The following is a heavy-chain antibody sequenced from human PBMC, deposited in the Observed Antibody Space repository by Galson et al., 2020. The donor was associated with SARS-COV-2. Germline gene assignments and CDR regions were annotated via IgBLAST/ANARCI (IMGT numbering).Heavy chain of an antibody. D-gene: IGHD3-22*01. CDR1: GYSISTTNY. J-gene: IGHJ2*01. CDR2: IYPNGRT. CDR3: ARQGVNMIVLVTVPGWYFDL. V-gene: IGHV4-38-2*01. Sequence: SETLSLTCAVSGYSISTTNYWGWVRQPPGKGLEWIGSIYPNGRTYYHPSLKSRVTISVDTSKNQFSLRLDSVTAADTALYYCARQGVNMIVLVTVPGWYFDLWGRGTLVTVSS.